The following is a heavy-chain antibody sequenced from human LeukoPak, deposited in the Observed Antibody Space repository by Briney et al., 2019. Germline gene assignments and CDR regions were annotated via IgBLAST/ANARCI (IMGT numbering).Heavy chain of an antibody. CDR2: IYYSGST. V-gene: IGHV4-59*01. J-gene: IGHJ4*01. CDR3: ARDSDSSGLDY. CDR1: GGSISSYY. Sequence: SETLAVTCTVSGGSISSYYWSWIRQPPGKGLEWIGYIYYSGSTNYNPSLKSRVTISVDTSKNQFSLKLSSVTAADTAVYYCARDSDSSGLDYWGQGSLVTVPS. D-gene: IGHD6-19*01.